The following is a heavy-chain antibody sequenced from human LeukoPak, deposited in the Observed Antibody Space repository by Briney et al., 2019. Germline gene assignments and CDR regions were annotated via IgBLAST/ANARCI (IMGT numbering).Heavy chain of an antibody. J-gene: IGHJ5*02. CDR2: IYYSGST. D-gene: IGHD4-17*01. Sequence: TSETLSLTCTVSGGSISSYYWSWIRQPPGKGLEWIGYIYYSGSTNHNPSLKSRVTISVDTSKNQFSLKLSSVTAADTAVYYCARAYGDYANWFDPWGQGTLVTVSS. CDR3: ARAYGDYANWFDP. V-gene: IGHV4-59*01. CDR1: GGSISSYY.